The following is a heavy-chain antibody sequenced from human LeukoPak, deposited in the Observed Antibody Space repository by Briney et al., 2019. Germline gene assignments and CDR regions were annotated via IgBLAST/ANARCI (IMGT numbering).Heavy chain of an antibody. Sequence: PGGSLSLSCAASGFTFDDYAMHWVRQAPGKGLEWVSGISWNSGSIGYADSVKGRFTISRDNSKNTLYLQMNSLRAEDTAVYYCAKDQDILTGYYPYYFDYWGQGTLVTVSS. V-gene: IGHV3-9*01. D-gene: IGHD3-9*01. CDR2: ISWNSGSI. CDR1: GFTFDDYA. CDR3: AKDQDILTGYYPYYFDY. J-gene: IGHJ4*02.